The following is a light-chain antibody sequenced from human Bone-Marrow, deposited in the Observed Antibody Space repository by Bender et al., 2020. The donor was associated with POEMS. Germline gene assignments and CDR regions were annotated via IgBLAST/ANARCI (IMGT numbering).Light chain of an antibody. CDR3: AAWEDSLNGWV. CDR1: SSNIGTNP. J-gene: IGLJ3*02. V-gene: IGLV1-44*01. CDR2: INN. Sequence: QSVLTKPPSASGTPGQRVTISCSGSSSNIGTNPVNWYQQLPGTAPKLLIYINNQRPSGVPDRFSGSKSGTSASLAISGLQSEDEADYYCAAWEDSLNGWVLGGGTKLTVL.